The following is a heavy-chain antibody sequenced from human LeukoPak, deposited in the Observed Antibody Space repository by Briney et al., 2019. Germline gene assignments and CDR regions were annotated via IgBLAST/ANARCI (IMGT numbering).Heavy chain of an antibody. CDR3: ARVLFDPDYGSGSYLDYFDY. CDR2: IYYSGST. D-gene: IGHD3-10*01. CDR1: GGSISSSSYY. V-gene: IGHV4-31*03. J-gene: IGHJ4*02. Sequence: SETLSLTCTVSGGSISSSSYYWSWIRQHPGKGLEWIGYIYYSGSTYYNPSLKSRVTISVDTSKNQFSLKLSSVTAADTAVYYCARVLFDPDYGSGSYLDYFDYWGQGTLVTVSS.